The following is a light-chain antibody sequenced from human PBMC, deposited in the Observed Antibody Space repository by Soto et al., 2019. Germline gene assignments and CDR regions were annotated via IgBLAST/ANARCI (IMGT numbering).Light chain of an antibody. CDR1: SSNIGSNY. J-gene: IGLJ3*02. CDR3: AAWDDSLSGWV. CDR2: RNN. Sequence: QSVLTQPPSASVTPGQRVTISCSGSSSNIGSNYVYWYQQLPGTAPKLLIYRNNQRPSGVPDRFAGSKSGTSASLAISGLRSEDEADYDCAAWDDSLSGWVFGGGTKLTVL. V-gene: IGLV1-47*01.